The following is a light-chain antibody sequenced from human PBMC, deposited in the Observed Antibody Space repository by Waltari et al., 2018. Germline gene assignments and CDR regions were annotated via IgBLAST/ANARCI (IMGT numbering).Light chain of an antibody. Sequence: QSALTQPASVSGSPGQPITVSCTGTSSDVGRYNLVSWYQHHPPKAPKLMIDEVSKRPSGVSNRFSGSKSGNTASLTISGLQPEDEADYYCCSYAGANTYVFGSGTKVTVL. CDR3: CSYAGANTYV. CDR2: EVS. J-gene: IGLJ1*01. V-gene: IGLV2-23*02. CDR1: SSDVGRYNL.